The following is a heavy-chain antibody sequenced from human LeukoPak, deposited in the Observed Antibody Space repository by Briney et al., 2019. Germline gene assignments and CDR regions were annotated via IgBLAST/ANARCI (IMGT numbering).Heavy chain of an antibody. V-gene: IGHV4-34*01. Sequence: SETLSLTCAVYGGSFSGYYWSWIRQPPGRGLEWIGEISQSGSTNYNPSLKSRITMSVDTSKNQFSLQLRSMTAADTAVYFCARAADDEFYLYYGMDVWGQGTTVTVSS. CDR2: ISQSGST. D-gene: IGHD3-16*01. CDR3: ARAADDEFYLYYGMDV. CDR1: GGSFSGYY. J-gene: IGHJ6*02.